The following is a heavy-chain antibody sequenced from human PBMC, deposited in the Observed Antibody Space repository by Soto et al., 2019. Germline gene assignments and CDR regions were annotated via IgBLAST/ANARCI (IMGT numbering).Heavy chain of an antibody. CDR1: GFTFSDYY. CDR2: ISSSGSTI. D-gene: IGHD3-22*01. J-gene: IGHJ4*02. V-gene: IGHV3-11*01. CDR3: ARAYYDSSGYYYEGYYFDY. Sequence: PGGSLRLSCAASGFTFSDYYMSWIRQAPGKGLEWVSYISSSGSTIYYADSVKGRFTISRDNAKNALYLQMNSLRAEDTAVYYCARAYYDSSGYYYEGYYFDYWGQGTLVPVSS.